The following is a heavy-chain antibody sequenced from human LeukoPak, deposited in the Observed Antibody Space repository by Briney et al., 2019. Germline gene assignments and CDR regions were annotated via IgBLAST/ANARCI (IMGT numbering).Heavy chain of an antibody. J-gene: IGHJ4*02. CDR3: AKARESEIAAATNY. Sequence: GASLRLSCAASGFTFSSYAMSWVRQAPGKGLEWVSVISGSGASTYYADSVKGRFTISRDNSNNTMYLQMNSLRAEDTAVYYCAKARESEIAAATNYWGQGALVTVSS. CDR2: ISGSGAST. D-gene: IGHD6-13*01. CDR1: GFTFSSYA. V-gene: IGHV3-23*01.